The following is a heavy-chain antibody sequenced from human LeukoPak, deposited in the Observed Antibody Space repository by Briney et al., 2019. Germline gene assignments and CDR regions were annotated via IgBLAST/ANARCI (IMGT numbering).Heavy chain of an antibody. D-gene: IGHD2-21*01. V-gene: IGHV3-7*01. CDR2: IKQDGSEK. CDR3: VRTWVLWWGRRVCYFDY. Sequence: GGYLSLSCAASGFTFSSNWMSWVRQAPGKGLEWVANIKQDGSEKYYVDSVKGRFTISRDNAKNSLYLQLNSLRAEDTAVYYCVRTWVLWWGRRVCYFDYWGQGTLVTVSS. CDR1: GFTFSSNW. J-gene: IGHJ4*02.